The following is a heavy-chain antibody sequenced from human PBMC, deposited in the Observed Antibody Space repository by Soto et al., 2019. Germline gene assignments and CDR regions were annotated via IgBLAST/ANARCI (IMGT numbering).Heavy chain of an antibody. Sequence: SETLSLTCTVSGGSISSYYWSWIRQPPGKGLEWIGYIYYNGNTYYNPSLKSRVTISVDTSKNQFSLKLSSVTAADTAVYFCARCFCAGTYCTSSSCYFDYWGQGTLVTVSS. CDR3: ARCFCAGTYCTSSSCYFDY. J-gene: IGHJ4*02. CDR2: IYYNGNT. D-gene: IGHD2-2*01. CDR1: GGSISSYY. V-gene: IGHV4-59*04.